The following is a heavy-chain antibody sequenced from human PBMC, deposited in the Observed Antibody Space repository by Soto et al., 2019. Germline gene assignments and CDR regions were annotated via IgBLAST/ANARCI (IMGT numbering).Heavy chain of an antibody. CDR1: GGSISNYY. CDR2: IYYSGST. V-gene: IGHV4-59*08. J-gene: IGHJ4*02. Sequence: PSETLSLTCTVSGGSISNYYWNWIWQPPGKGLGWIGHIYYSGSTNYNPSLKSRVTISVDTSKNQFSLKLSSVTAADTAVYFCARLGHCSGGRCLADYWGQGTLVTVSS. D-gene: IGHD2-15*01. CDR3: ARLGHCSGGRCLADY.